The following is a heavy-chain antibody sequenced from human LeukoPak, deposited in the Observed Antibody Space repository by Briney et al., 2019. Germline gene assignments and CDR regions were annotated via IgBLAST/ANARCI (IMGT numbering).Heavy chain of an antibody. V-gene: IGHV1-2*06. J-gene: IGHJ3*02. CDR1: GYTFTGYY. D-gene: IGHD3-10*01. CDR3: ARSVWFGEVDAFDI. CDR2: INPNSGGT. Sequence: GSVKVSCKASGYTFTGYYMHWVRQAPGQGLEWMGRINPNSGGTNYAQKFQGRVTMTRDTSISTAYMELSRLSSDDTAVYYCARSVWFGEVDAFDIWGQGTMVTVSS.